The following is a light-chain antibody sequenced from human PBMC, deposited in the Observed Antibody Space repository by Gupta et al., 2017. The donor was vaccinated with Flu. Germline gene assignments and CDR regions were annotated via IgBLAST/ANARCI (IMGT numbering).Light chain of an antibody. CDR1: ALSKQY. Sequence: SSQSTQPPAMSVSPGQTATIPCSGAALSKQYVYWYRQRPGQAPVLLIYKDTERASGIPDRISGSSSGTRVTLTIRGVQTEDEADYYCQSADITGASRVFGGGT. J-gene: IGLJ3*02. V-gene: IGLV3-25*02. CDR2: KDT. CDR3: QSADITGASRV.